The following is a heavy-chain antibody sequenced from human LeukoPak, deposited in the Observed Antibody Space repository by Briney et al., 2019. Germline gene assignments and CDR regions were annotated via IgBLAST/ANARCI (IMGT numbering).Heavy chain of an antibody. D-gene: IGHD3-3*01. J-gene: IGHJ4*02. CDR3: ARDGDLGY. Sequence: TGGSLRLSCAASGFTFSSYTMNWVRQAPGKWLEWVSHISRGSSTIYYADSVKGRFTVSRDNAKSSLYLQMNSLRDEDTAVYYCARDGDLGYWGRGTLVTVSS. V-gene: IGHV3-48*02. CDR2: ISRGSSTI. CDR1: GFTFSSYT.